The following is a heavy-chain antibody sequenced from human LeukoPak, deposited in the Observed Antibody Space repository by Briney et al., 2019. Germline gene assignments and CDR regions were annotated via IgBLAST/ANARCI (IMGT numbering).Heavy chain of an antibody. CDR3: ARGIELGIGYYYFYMDV. Sequence: VASVKVSCKASGYTFTSYGISWVRQAPGQGLEWMGWISAYNGNTNYAQKLQGRVTMTTDTSTSTAYMELRSLRSDDTAVYYCARGIELGIGYYYFYMDVWGKGTTVTISS. CDR2: ISAYNGNT. J-gene: IGHJ6*03. D-gene: IGHD7-27*01. V-gene: IGHV1-18*01. CDR1: GYTFTSYG.